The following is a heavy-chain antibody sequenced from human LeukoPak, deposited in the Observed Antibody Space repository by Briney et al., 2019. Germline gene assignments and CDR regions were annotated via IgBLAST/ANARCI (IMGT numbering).Heavy chain of an antibody. V-gene: IGHV3-33*01. CDR3: AREVVDFYYYYGMDV. J-gene: IGHJ6*02. CDR2: IWYDGSNK. Sequence: GRSLRLSCAASGFTFSSYGMHWVRQAPGKGLEWVAVIWYDGSNKYYADSVKGRFTIPRDNSKNTLYLQMNSLRAEDTAVYYCAREVVDFYYYYGMDVWGQGTTVTVSS. D-gene: IGHD2-15*01. CDR1: GFTFSSYG.